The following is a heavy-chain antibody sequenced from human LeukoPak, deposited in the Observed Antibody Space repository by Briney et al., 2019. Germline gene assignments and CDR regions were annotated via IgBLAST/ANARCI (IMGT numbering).Heavy chain of an antibody. D-gene: IGHD2-2*01. J-gene: IGHJ4*02. CDR1: GFIFTDYG. Sequence: GGSLRLSCAASGFIFTDYGMHWVRQAPGKGLEWVSAISGSGGSTYYADSVKGRFTIPRDNSKNTLYLQMNSLRAEDTAVYYCAKDGSCSSTSCYLGYWGQGTLVTVSS. CDR3: AKDGSCSSTSCYLGY. V-gene: IGHV3-23*01. CDR2: ISGSGGST.